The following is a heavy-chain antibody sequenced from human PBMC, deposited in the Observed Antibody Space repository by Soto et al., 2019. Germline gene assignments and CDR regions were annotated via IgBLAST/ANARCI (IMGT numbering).Heavy chain of an antibody. CDR2: ISAYNGNT. J-gene: IGHJ6*02. D-gene: IGHD5-12*01. Sequence: ASVKVSCKASGYTFTSYGISWVRQAPGQGLEWMGWISAYNGNTNYAQKLQGRVTMTTDTSTSTAYMELRSLRSDDTAVYYCARDAVGSGYDYSSGMDVWGQGTTVTVSS. CDR3: ARDAVGSGYDYSSGMDV. V-gene: IGHV1-18*01. CDR1: GYTFTSYG.